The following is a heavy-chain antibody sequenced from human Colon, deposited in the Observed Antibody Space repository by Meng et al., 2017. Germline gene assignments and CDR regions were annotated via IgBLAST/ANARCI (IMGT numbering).Heavy chain of an antibody. CDR3: ARDGGTDWFDP. CDR2: INQDGSDT. J-gene: IGHJ5*02. CDR1: GFSISSYW. Sequence: GESLKISCVAAGFSISSYWMSWSRQAPGKGPEWVANINQDGSDTHYVDSVKGRFTISRDNARKSVYLQLNSLGVEDTALYYCARDGGTDWFDPWGQGTLVTVSS. D-gene: IGHD1-1*01. V-gene: IGHV3-7*01.